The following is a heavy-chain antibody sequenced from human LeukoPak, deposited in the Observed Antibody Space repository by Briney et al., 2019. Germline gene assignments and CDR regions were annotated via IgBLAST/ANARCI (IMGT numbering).Heavy chain of an antibody. D-gene: IGHD5-12*01. Sequence: GGSLRLSYAASGFTFSSYWMSWVRQAPGKGLEWVANIKQDGSEKYYVDSVKGRFTISRDNAKNSLYLQMNSLRAEDTAVYYCARYTDEWLRLGRLDYWGQGTLVTVSS. CDR3: ARYTDEWLRLGRLDY. J-gene: IGHJ4*02. CDR2: IKQDGSEK. CDR1: GFTFSSYW. V-gene: IGHV3-7*01.